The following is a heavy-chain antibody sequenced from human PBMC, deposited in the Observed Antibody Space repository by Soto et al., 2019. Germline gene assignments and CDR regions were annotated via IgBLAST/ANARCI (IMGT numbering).Heavy chain of an antibody. CDR3: ATAGDFLSGYYPNYYYGMDV. J-gene: IGHJ6*02. CDR2: FDPEDGET. V-gene: IGHV1-24*01. CDR1: GYTLTELS. D-gene: IGHD3-3*01. Sequence: ASVKVSCKVSGYTLTELSMHWVRQAPGKGLEWMGGFDPEDGETIYAQKFQGRVTMTEDTSTDTAYMELSSLRSEDTAVYYCATAGDFLSGYYPNYYYGMDVWGQGTTVTVSS.